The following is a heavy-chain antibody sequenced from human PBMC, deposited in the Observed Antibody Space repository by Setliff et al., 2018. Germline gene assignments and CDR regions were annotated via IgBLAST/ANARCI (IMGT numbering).Heavy chain of an antibody. D-gene: IGHD5-12*01. CDR1: GGSISSGNYY. CDR2: IYYSGST. Sequence: TSETLSLTCTVSGGSISSGNYYWSWIRQPPGKGLEWIGNIYYSGSTYYNPSLKSRVTISVDTSKNQFSLKLSSVTAADTAVYYCARGRVEMATITPFDYWGQGTLVTVSS. CDR3: ARGRVEMATITPFDY. V-gene: IGHV4-39*07. J-gene: IGHJ4*02.